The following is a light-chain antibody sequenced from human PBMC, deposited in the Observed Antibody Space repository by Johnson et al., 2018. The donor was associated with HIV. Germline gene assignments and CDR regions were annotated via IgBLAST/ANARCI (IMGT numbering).Light chain of an antibody. CDR2: DNN. V-gene: IGLV1-51*01. CDR3: GIWDRSLSAYV. Sequence: SVLTQPPSVSAAPGQKVTISCSGSSSNIGNNYVSWYQQLPGTAPKLLIYDNNKRPSGIPDRFSGSKSGTSATLGITGLQTGDEAAYYCGIWDRSLSAYVFGTGTKVTVL. J-gene: IGLJ1*01. CDR1: SSNIGNNY.